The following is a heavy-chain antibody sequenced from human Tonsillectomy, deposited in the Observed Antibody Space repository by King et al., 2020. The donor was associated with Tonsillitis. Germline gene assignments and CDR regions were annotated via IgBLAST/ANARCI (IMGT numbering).Heavy chain of an antibody. J-gene: IGHJ4*02. Sequence: VQLVESGAEVKKPGESLKISCKGSGYSFTSYWIGWVRQMPGKVLEWMGIIYPGDSDTRYSPSFQGQVTISADKSISTAYLQWSSLKASDTAMYYCARGLGEAYGDYAGADLDYWGQGTLVTVSS. CDR2: IYPGDSDT. CDR3: ARGLGEAYGDYAGADLDY. D-gene: IGHD4-17*01. CDR1: GYSFTSYW. V-gene: IGHV5-51*01.